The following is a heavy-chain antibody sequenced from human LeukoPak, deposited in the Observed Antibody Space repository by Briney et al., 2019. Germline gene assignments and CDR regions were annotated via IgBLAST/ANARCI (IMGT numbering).Heavy chain of an antibody. CDR3: ARDPRESRWSVYHYDSSGYSD. CDR1: GYTFTSYG. J-gene: IGHJ4*02. Sequence: GASVKVSCKASGYTFTSYGISWVRQAPGQGLEWMGWISAYNGNTNYAQKLQGRVTMTTDTSTSTAYMELRSLRSDDTAVYYCARDPRESRWSVYHYDSSGYSDWGQGTLVTVSS. CDR2: ISAYNGNT. D-gene: IGHD3-22*01. V-gene: IGHV1-18*01.